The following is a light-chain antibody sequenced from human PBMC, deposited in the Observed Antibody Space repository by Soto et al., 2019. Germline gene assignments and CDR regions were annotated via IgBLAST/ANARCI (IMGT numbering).Light chain of an antibody. CDR1: QSISNY. CDR2: AAS. Sequence: DIQMTPSPSSLSASVGDRVTITCRASQSISNYLNWYQQKPGKAPKLLIYAASSMQSVGPSRFSGSGSETDFTLTISSLQPDDSATAYCQHSFSPLWTFGQGTKVEV. CDR3: QHSFSPLWT. V-gene: IGKV1-39*01. J-gene: IGKJ1*01.